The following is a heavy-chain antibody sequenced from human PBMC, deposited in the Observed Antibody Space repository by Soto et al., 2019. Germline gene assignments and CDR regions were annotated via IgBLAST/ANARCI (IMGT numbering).Heavy chain of an antibody. CDR2: ISWNSGSI. J-gene: IGHJ5*02. CDR3: AKDNIAAAGPDSALLDH. Sequence: EVQLVESGGGLVQPGRSLRLSCAASGFTFDDYDMHWVRQAPGKGLEWVSGISWNSGSIGYADSVKGRFTISRDNAKNYLYLQKNSLRAEDTDLYYCAKDNIAAAGPDSALLDHWGQGTLVTVSS. D-gene: IGHD6-13*01. CDR1: GFTFDDYD. V-gene: IGHV3-9*01.